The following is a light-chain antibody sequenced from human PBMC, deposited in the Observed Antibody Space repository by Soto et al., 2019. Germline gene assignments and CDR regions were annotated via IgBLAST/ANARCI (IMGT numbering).Light chain of an antibody. Sequence: DIQMTQSPSSLSASVGARVTITCRASQSISGYLNWYQQKPGKAPNLLIYAASSLQSGVPSRFSGGGSGTDFTLTITSLQPEDFATYYCQQSYIAPWTFGQGTKVEVK. V-gene: IGKV1-39*01. J-gene: IGKJ1*01. CDR1: QSISGY. CDR3: QQSYIAPWT. CDR2: AAS.